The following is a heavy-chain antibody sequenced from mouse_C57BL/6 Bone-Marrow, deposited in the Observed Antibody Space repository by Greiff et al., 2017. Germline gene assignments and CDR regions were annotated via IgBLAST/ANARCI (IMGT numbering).Heavy chain of an antibody. Sequence: VQLQQPGAELVKPGASVKLSCKASGYTFTSYWMHWVKQRPGQGLEWIGMIHPNSGSTNYNEKFKSKATLTVDKSSSTAYMQLSSLTSEDSAVYYCATPVYYYGSNYAMDYWGQGTSVTVSS. CDR1: GYTFTSYW. CDR2: IHPNSGST. CDR3: ATPVYYYGSNYAMDY. J-gene: IGHJ4*01. V-gene: IGHV1-64*01. D-gene: IGHD1-1*01.